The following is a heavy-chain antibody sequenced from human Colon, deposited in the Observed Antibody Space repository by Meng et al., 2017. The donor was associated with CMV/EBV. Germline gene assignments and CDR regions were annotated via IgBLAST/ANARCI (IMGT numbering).Heavy chain of an antibody. D-gene: IGHD3-10*01. Sequence: GESLKISCKTSGYSFTDYYIHWVRLAPGQGLEWMGWMNPNSGNTTYAQKFQGRVTMTRDTSINTAYMELSSLRSDDAGVYYCASRAGDYFDSWGQGTLVTVSS. CDR1: GYSFTDYY. J-gene: IGHJ4*02. CDR3: ASRAGDYFDS. CDR2: MNPNSGNT. V-gene: IGHV1-2*02.